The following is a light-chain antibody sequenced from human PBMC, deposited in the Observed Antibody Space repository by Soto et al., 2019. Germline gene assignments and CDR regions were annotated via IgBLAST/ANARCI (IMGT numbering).Light chain of an antibody. CDR3: QQRSNWPPTT. CDR1: QSVSST. Sequence: EIVLTQSPATLSLSPGERATLSCRASQSVSSTLAWYYQKPGQDPRLLIYDASTRATGIPARLSGSGSATDFTLIISSIEPEDVAVYYCQQRSNWPPTTFGQGTKLEIK. CDR2: DAS. V-gene: IGKV3-11*01. J-gene: IGKJ2*01.